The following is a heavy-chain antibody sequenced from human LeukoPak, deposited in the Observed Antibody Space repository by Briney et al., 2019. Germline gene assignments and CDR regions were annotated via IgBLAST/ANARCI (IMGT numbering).Heavy chain of an antibody. CDR3: ARLGYSYGWWSYVDY. J-gene: IGHJ4*02. V-gene: IGHV3-21*01. CDR2: ISSSSSYI. Sequence: GSLRLSCAASGFTFSSYSMNWVRQAPGKGLEWVSSISSSSSYIYYADSVKGRFTISRDNAKNSLYLQMNSLRAEDTAVYYCARLGYSYGWWSYVDYWGQGTLVTVSS. D-gene: IGHD5-18*01. CDR1: GFTFSSYS.